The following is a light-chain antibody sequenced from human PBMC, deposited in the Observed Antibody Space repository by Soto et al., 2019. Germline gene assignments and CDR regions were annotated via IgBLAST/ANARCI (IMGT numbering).Light chain of an antibody. CDR1: NSNIGSNV. J-gene: IGLJ2*01. V-gene: IGLV1-44*01. CDR2: NNN. Sequence: QAVVTQPPSASGTPGQRVTISCSGSNSNIGSNVVNWYQQFPGTAPKLLIYNNNERPSGVPDRFSGSKSGTSASLAISGLQSEDEADYYCATWDDSLNGVVFGGGTKLTVL. CDR3: ATWDDSLNGVV.